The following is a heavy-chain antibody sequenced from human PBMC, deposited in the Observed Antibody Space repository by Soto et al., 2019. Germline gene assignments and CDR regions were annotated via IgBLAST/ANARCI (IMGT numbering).Heavy chain of an antibody. Sequence: QLQLQESGPGLVKPSETLSLTCTVSGGSISSSSYYWGWIRQPPGKGLEWIGSIHYSGSTSYNPPLKSLVTISVDTSKNQFSLKLRSVTAADTGVYYCARPLGGSGSSNWFDPWGQGTLVTVSS. CDR2: IHYSGST. J-gene: IGHJ5*02. D-gene: IGHD3-10*01. CDR3: ARPLGGSGSSNWFDP. V-gene: IGHV4-39*01. CDR1: GGSISSSSYY.